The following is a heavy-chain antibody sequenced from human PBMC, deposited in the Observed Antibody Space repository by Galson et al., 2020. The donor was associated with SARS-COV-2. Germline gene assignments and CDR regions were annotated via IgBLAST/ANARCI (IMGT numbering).Heavy chain of an antibody. CDR3: AREGGGSDY. Sequence: GGSLRLSCTASGFTFSNYTMNWVRQALGKGLEWVSSISSDSSSKYYADSVKGRFTISRDNAKNSLSLQMNSLRADDTAVYYCAREGGGSDYWGQGTLVTVSP. V-gene: IGHV3-21*03. CDR1: GFTFSNYT. J-gene: IGHJ4*02. D-gene: IGHD1-26*01. CDR2: ISSDSSSK.